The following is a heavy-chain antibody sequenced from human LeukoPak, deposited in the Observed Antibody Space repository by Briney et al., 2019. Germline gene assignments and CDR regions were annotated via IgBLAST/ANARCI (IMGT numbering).Heavy chain of an antibody. CDR2: INSDGSWT. V-gene: IGHV3-74*01. J-gene: IGHJ4*02. Sequence: GGSLRLSCVASGFTFSNYWMQWVRHVPGKGLVWVSHINSDGSWTSYADSVGGRFTISKDNAKNTVYLQMNSLRAEDTAVYYCVSFYETYWGRGTLVTVSS. CDR1: GFTFSNYW. CDR3: VSFYETY. D-gene: IGHD2/OR15-2a*01.